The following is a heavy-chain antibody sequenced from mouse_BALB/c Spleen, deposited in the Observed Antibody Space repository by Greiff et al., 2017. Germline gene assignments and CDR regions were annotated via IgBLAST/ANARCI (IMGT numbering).Heavy chain of an antibody. CDR1: GFTFSSYA. Sequence: EVHLVESGGGLVKPGGSLKLSCAASGFTFSSYAMSWVRQTPEKRLEWVASISSGGSTYYPDSVKGRFTISRDNARNILYLQMSSLRSEDTAMYYCARDYGNSPFAYWGQGTLVTVSA. V-gene: IGHV5-6-5*01. CDR2: ISSGGST. CDR3: ARDYGNSPFAY. J-gene: IGHJ3*01. D-gene: IGHD2-1*01.